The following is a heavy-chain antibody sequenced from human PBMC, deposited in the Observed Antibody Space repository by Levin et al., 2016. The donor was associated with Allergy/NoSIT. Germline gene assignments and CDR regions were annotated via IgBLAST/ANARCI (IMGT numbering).Heavy chain of an antibody. D-gene: IGHD1-1*01. CDR2: ISGSGGTT. CDR1: GFTFSSYT. CDR3: AKDMVQAYGMDV. V-gene: IGHV3-23*01. Sequence: GESLKISCAASGFTFSSYTMTWVRQAPGKGLEWVSAISGSGGTTYFADSVKGRFTISRDNSKNTLYLQMDSLRAEDTAVYYCAKDMVQAYGMDVWGQGTTVTVSS. J-gene: IGHJ6*02.